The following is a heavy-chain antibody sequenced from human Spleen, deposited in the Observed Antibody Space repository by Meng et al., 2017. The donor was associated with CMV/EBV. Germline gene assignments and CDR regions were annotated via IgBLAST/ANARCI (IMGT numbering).Heavy chain of an antibody. D-gene: IGHD6-13*01. CDR1: GCTFNHYG. CDR3: ARVAGIAGTASPFDY. CDR2: IQYDGSKT. V-gene: IGHV3-30*02. J-gene: IGHJ4*02. Sequence: GESLKISCVASGCTFNHYGMNWVRQAPGKGLEWVTFIQYDGSKTYYADSVKGRFTISRDNSKNTLYLEMNSLRPEDTAVYYCARVAGIAGTASPFDYWGQGTLVTVSS.